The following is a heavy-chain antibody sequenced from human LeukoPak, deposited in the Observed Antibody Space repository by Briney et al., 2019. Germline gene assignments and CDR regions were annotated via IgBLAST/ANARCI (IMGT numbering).Heavy chain of an antibody. V-gene: IGHV3-33*06. CDR1: GFTFSSYG. CDR3: AKQLGYCSDGSCYFPY. CDR2: IWYDGSNK. Sequence: GGSLRLSCAASGFTFSSYGMHWVRQAPGKGLEWVALIWYDGSNKYYADSVKGRFTISRDNSKNTLCLQMNSLRAEDTAVYYCAKQLGYCSDGSCYFPYWGQGTLVTVSS. J-gene: IGHJ4*02. D-gene: IGHD2-15*01.